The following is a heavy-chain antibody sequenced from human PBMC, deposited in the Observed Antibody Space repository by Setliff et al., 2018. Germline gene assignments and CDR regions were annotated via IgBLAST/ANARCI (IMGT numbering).Heavy chain of an antibody. V-gene: IGHV4-39*01. Sequence: SETLSLTCTLSGDSISRSTYYWGWIRQSPGKGLDWIGTVDRSGNTFYNPSLRSRVTMSVDTSKNQISLKLTSVSAADTAVYYCARRDSTSYYGYSFDFWGRGTLVTVSS. CDR1: GDSISRSTYY. J-gene: IGHJ4*02. CDR2: VDRSGNT. D-gene: IGHD3-22*01. CDR3: ARRDSTSYYGYSFDF.